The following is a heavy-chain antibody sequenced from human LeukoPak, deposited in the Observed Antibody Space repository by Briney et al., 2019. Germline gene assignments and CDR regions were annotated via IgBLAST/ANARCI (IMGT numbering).Heavy chain of an antibody. V-gene: IGHV3-48*01. CDR2: ISSRSSTI. CDR1: GFTFSTYS. J-gene: IGHJ4*02. D-gene: IGHD2-21*02. CDR3: ARDSTSPYCGGDCFRH. Sequence: GGSLRLSCAASGFTFSTYSMNWVRQALGQGLEWVSYISSRSSTIYYANSVKGRFTISRDNAKNSLYLQMNSLRAEDTAVYYCARDSTSPYCGGDCFRHWGQGTLVTVSS.